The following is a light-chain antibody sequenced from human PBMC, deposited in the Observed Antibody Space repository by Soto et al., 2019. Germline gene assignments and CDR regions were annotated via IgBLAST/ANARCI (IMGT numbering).Light chain of an antibody. CDR1: SSDVGGYNY. J-gene: IGLJ1*01. V-gene: IGLV2-14*01. CDR2: EVS. Sequence: QSGLTQPASVSGSPGQSITISCTGTSSDVGGYNYVSWYQQHPGKAPKLMIYEVSNRPSGVSNRFSGSKSGNTASLTISGLKAEDEADYYCSSYTSSSTLYVFGTGTKLTVL. CDR3: SSYTSSSTLYV.